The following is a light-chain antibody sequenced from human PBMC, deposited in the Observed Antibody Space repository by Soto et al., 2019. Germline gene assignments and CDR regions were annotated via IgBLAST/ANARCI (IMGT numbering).Light chain of an antibody. CDR3: QTWGTGIVI. J-gene: IGLJ2*01. Sequence: QLVLTQSPSASASLGASVKLTCTLSSGHSNYAIAWHQQQPEKGPRYLMTLNRDGSHSKGDGIPNRFSGSSSGAERYLTISSLQSEDEADYYCQTWGTGIVIFGGGTQLTVL. V-gene: IGLV4-69*01. CDR2: LNRDGSH. CDR1: SGHSNYA.